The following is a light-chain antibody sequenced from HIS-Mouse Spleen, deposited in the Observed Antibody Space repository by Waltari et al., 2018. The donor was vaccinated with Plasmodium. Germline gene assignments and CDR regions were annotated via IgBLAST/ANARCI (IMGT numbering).Light chain of an antibody. CDR2: EDS. V-gene: IGLV3-10*01. CDR3: YSTDSSGNHRV. J-gene: IGLJ3*02. Sequence: YELTQPPSVSVPPGQTARIPCSGDALPKKYAYWYQQKSGQAPVLVIYEDSKRPSGIPERFSGSSSGTMATLTISGAQVEDEADYYCYSTDSSGNHRVFGGGTKLTVL. CDR1: ALPKKY.